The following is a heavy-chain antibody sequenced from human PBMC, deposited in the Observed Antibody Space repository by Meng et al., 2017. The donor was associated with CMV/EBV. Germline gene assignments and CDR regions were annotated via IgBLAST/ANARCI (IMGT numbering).Heavy chain of an antibody. CDR1: GGSIRSGDYY. Sequence: VPLQELGPGLVKPSHTLSLTCTCSGGSIRSGDYYWSWIRQPPGKGLEWIGYIYYSGSTYYNPSLKSRVTISVDTSKNQFSLKLSSVTAADTAVYYCARVTSRVAGAFDYWGQGTLVTVSS. CDR3: ARVTSRVAGAFDY. V-gene: IGHV4-30-4*08. J-gene: IGHJ4*02. CDR2: IYYSGST. D-gene: IGHD1-14*01.